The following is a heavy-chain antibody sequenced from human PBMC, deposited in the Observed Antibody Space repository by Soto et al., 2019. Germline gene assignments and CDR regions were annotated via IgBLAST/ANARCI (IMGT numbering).Heavy chain of an antibody. Sequence: GASVKVSFTASGYTFTSYDINWVRQATGQGLEWMGWMNPNSGNTGYVQKFQGRVTMTRNTSISTAYMELSSLRTEDTAVYYCARKRSDSSWYNWFDPWGQGTRVTVSS. CDR3: ARKRSDSSWYNWFDP. CDR2: MNPNSGNT. CDR1: GYTFTSYD. J-gene: IGHJ5*02. V-gene: IGHV1-8*01. D-gene: IGHD6-19*01.